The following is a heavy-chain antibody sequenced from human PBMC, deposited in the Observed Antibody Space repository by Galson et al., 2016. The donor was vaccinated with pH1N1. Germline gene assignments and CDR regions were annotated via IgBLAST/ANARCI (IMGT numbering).Heavy chain of an antibody. J-gene: IGHJ3*02. Sequence: SLRLSCAASGFTFSSYAINWVRQAPGKGLEWVSVISGNGGNPYYADAVKGRFTISRDNSKNTLYLQMNSLRAEDTAIYYCSKGGSLSLPHDAFDIRGQGTMVTVSS. CDR2: ISGNGGNP. V-gene: IGHV3-23*01. CDR1: GFTFSSYA. CDR3: SKGGSLSLPHDAFDI.